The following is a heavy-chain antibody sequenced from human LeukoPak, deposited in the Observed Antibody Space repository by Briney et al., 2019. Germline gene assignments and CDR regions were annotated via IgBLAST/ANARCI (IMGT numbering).Heavy chain of an antibody. Sequence: SETLSLTCAVYGGSFSGYYWSWIRQPPGKGLEWIGEINHSGSTNYNPSLKSRVTISVDTSKNQFSLKLSSVTAADTAVYYCARQGGRNRLDAFDIWGQGTMVTVSS. CDR2: INHSGST. D-gene: IGHD2-15*01. J-gene: IGHJ3*02. V-gene: IGHV4-34*01. CDR3: ARQGGRNRLDAFDI. CDR1: GGSFSGYY.